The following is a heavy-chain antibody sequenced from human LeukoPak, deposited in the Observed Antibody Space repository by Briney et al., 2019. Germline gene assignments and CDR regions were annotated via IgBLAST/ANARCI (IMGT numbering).Heavy chain of an antibody. Sequence: QPGRSLRLSCAASGFTFSSYGMHWVRQAPGKGLEWVANIKQDGSEKYYVDSVKGRFTISRDNAKNSLYLQMNSLRAEDTAVYYCARVVPAATAFDYWGQGTLVTVSS. CDR2: IKQDGSEK. CDR1: GFTFSSYG. V-gene: IGHV3-7*04. D-gene: IGHD2-2*01. J-gene: IGHJ4*02. CDR3: ARVVPAATAFDY.